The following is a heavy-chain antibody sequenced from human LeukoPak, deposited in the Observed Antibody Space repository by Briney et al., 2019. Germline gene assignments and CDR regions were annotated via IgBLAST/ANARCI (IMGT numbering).Heavy chain of an antibody. V-gene: IGHV4-59*12. CDR3: ARVRAAGYDAFDI. CDR1: GGSISSYY. J-gene: IGHJ3*02. D-gene: IGHD6-13*01. CDR2: IYYSGST. Sequence: SETLSLTCTVSGGSISSYYWSWIRQPPGKGLEWIGYIYYSGSTNYNPSLKSRVTISVDTSKNQFSLKLSSVTAADTAVYYCARVRAAGYDAFDIWGQGTMVTVSS.